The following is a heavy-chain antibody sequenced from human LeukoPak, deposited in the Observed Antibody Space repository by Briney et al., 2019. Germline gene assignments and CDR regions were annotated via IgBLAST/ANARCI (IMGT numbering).Heavy chain of an antibody. CDR1: GYTLTELS. V-gene: IGHV1-24*01. Sequence: ASVKVSCKVSGYTLTELSMHWVRQAPGKGLEWMGGFDPEDGETIYAQKFQGRVTMTEDTSTDTAYMELSSLRSEDTAVYYCATNYYGSGTRRWYYYYMDVWGKGTTVTVSS. D-gene: IGHD3-10*01. J-gene: IGHJ6*03. CDR3: ATNYYGSGTRRWYYYYMDV. CDR2: FDPEDGET.